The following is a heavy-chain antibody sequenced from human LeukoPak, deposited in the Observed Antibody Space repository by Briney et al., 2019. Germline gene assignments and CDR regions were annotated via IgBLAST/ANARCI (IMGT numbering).Heavy chain of an antibody. V-gene: IGHV1-46*01. CDR1: GYTFTSYY. Sequence: ASVKVSCKASGYTFTSYYMHWVRQAPGQGLEWMGIINPSGGSTSYAQKFQGRDTMTRDMSTSTVYMELSSLRSEDTAVYYCATLGTSGSYFSYYYYMDVWGKGTTVTVSS. CDR3: ATLGTSGSYFSYYYYMDV. D-gene: IGHD1-26*01. J-gene: IGHJ6*03. CDR2: INPSGGST.